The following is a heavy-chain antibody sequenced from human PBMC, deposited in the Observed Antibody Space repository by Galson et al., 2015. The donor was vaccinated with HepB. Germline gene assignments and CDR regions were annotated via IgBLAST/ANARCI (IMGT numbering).Heavy chain of an antibody. Sequence: ALRLSCAGCGFTFSNYVMNWVRQAPGKGQEYISVITSNGGRTDYADSVKGRFIIYRDNSKNTLYLKMGSLRVEDMAVYYCARGGGNYDFRSGYIPGGLDYWGQGILVTVSS. CDR1: GFTFSNYV. CDR3: ARGGGNYDFRSGYIPGGLDY. CDR2: ITSNGGRT. J-gene: IGHJ4*02. D-gene: IGHD3-3*01. V-gene: IGHV3-64*02.